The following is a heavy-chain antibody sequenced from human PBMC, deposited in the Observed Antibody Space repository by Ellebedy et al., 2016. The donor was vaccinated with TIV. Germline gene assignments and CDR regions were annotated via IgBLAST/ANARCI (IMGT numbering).Heavy chain of an antibody. CDR3: ARDRGFGDLWTYNYYGMDV. CDR1: GYTFTGYY. J-gene: IGHJ6*02. D-gene: IGHD3-10*01. Sequence: ASVKVSCKASGYTFTGYYMHWVRQAPGQGLEWMGWISADNGNTDYAQKFQGRVTMTTDTSTTTAYMELRSLRSDDTAVYYCARDRGFGDLWTYNYYGMDVWGQGTTVTVSS. V-gene: IGHV1-18*04. CDR2: ISADNGNT.